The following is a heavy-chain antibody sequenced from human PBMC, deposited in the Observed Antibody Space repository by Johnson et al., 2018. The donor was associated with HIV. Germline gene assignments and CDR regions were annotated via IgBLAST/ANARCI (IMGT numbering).Heavy chain of an antibody. V-gene: IGHV3-30*03. Sequence: QVQLVESWGGVVQPGKSLTLSCVVSGLSFSNFGIHWVRQAPGKGPEWVAVISFDGNLKKYADSVKGRFTISRDNSKKTLYLQMNSLRAEDTAVYNCARDFVGGSYLLGAFDIWGQGTMVTVSS. CDR2: ISFDGNLK. CDR3: ARDFVGGSYLLGAFDI. J-gene: IGHJ3*02. CDR1: GLSFSNFG. D-gene: IGHD1-26*01.